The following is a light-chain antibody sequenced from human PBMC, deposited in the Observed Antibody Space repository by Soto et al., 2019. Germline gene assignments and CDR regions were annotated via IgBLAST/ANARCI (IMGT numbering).Light chain of an antibody. V-gene: IGKV3-20*01. Sequence: EIVLTQSPDTLFLSPGERATLSCRASQSVTSNYLAWYQQKPGQAPRLLIYGASSRATDIPDRFSGSGSGTDFTLTISRLETEDFAVYYCQQYGGSPRTFGQGTKVEIK. J-gene: IGKJ1*01. CDR1: QSVTSNY. CDR3: QQYGGSPRT. CDR2: GAS.